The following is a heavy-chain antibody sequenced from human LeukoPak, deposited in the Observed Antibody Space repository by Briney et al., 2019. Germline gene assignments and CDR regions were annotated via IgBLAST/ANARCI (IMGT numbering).Heavy chain of an antibody. CDR1: GGSISSSSHY. D-gene: IGHD3-10*01. CDR3: ARLQGTMVRGVIEDY. CDR2: IYYSGST. V-gene: IGHV4-39*01. Sequence: SETLSLTCSVSGGSISSSSHYWGWIRQPPGKGLEWIGSIYYSGSTYYNPSLKSRVTIFVDTSKTQFSLKLNSVTAADTAVYYCARLQGTMVRGVIEDYWGQGTLVTVSS. J-gene: IGHJ4*02.